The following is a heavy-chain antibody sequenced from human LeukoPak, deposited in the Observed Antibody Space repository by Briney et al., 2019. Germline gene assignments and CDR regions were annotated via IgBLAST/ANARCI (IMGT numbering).Heavy chain of an antibody. J-gene: IGHJ5*02. CDR2: IYTDGST. D-gene: IGHD6-13*01. Sequence: SETLSLTCIVSGASISSYYWSWIRQPPGQGLEWIGYIYTDGSTKYNPSLKSRVTISMDTSENQFSLKLSSVTAADTAVYYCARVYSSSDWFDPWGQGTLVTVSS. CDR3: ARVYSSSDWFDP. V-gene: IGHV4-4*08. CDR1: GASISSYY.